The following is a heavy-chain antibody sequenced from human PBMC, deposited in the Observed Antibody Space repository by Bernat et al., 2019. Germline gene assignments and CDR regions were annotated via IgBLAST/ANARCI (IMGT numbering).Heavy chain of an antibody. CDR3: ARGMVQGVTADPLAFDI. J-gene: IGHJ3*02. Sequence: QVQLVQSGAEVKKPGASVKVSCKASGYTFTSYYMHWVRQAPGQGLEWMGIINPSGGSTSYAQKFQGRVTMTRDTSTSTVYMELSSLRSEDTAVYYCARGMVQGVTADPLAFDIWGQGTMVTVSS. D-gene: IGHD3-10*01. CDR1: GYTFTSYY. CDR2: INPSGGST. V-gene: IGHV1-46*01.